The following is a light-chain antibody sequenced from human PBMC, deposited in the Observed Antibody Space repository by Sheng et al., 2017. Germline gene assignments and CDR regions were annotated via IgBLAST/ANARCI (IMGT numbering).Light chain of an antibody. CDR1: QNVRSTY. CDR2: GAS. V-gene: IGKV3D-20*02. CDR3: QHGSSWPLT. J-gene: IGKJ4*01. Sequence: EVVLTQSPGTVSLSPGERVILSCRASQNVRSTYFAWYQQKPGQSPRLLIYGASTRATGVPDRFSGSGSGTDFTLTISSLEPEDFAVYYCQHGSSWPLTFGGGTKVEIK.